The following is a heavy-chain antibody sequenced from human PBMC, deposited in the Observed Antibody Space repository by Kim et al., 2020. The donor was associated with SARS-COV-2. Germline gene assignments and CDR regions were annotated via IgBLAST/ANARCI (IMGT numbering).Heavy chain of an antibody. Sequence: SETLSLTCAVYGGSFSGYYWSWIRQPPGKGLEWIGEINHSGSTNYNPSLKSRVTISVDTSKNQFSLKLSSVTAADTAVYYCARAEGNSSSSLCAFDIWGQGTMVTVSS. CDR3: ARAEGNSSSSLCAFDI. CDR2: INHSGST. J-gene: IGHJ3*02. V-gene: IGHV4-34*01. D-gene: IGHD6-13*01. CDR1: GGSFSGYY.